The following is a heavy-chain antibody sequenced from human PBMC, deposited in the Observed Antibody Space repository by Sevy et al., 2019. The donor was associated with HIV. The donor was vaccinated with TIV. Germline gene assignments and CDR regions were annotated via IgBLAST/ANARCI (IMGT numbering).Heavy chain of an antibody. J-gene: IGHJ6*02. Sequence: GGSLRLSCAASGFSFSSYGIYWVRQAPGKGLEWVAVIWYDGSKKYYAGSVKGRFTISRDNSKNTLYLQMNSLRDEDTAVYYCARETVPAARGMDVWGQGTTVTVSS. CDR2: IWYDGSKK. V-gene: IGHV3-33*01. CDR1: GFSFSSYG. D-gene: IGHD2-2*01. CDR3: ARETVPAARGMDV.